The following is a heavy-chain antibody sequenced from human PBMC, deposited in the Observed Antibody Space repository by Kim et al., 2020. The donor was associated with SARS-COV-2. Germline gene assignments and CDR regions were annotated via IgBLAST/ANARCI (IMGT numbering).Heavy chain of an antibody. V-gene: IGHV3-49*02. J-gene: IGHJ4*02. D-gene: IGHD2-2*02. Sequence: VKGRCTTSRDESKSIAYLQMNSLKTEDTAVYYCTRAEGYCSSTSCYKFDYWGQGTLVTVSS. CDR3: TRAEGYCSSTSCYKFDY.